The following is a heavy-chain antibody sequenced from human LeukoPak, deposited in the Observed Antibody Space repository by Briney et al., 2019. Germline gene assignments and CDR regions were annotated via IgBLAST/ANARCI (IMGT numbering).Heavy chain of an antibody. D-gene: IGHD5-24*01. CDR1: GFTFSSYS. J-gene: IGHJ6*02. CDR3: ANCRRDGYNQWYYGMDV. Sequence: GGSLRLSCAASGFTFSSYSMNWVRQAPGKGLEWVSSISSSSSYIYYADSVKGRFTISRDNAKNTLYLQMNSLRAEDTAVYYCANCRRDGYNQWYYGMDVWGQGTTVTVSS. V-gene: IGHV3-21*01. CDR2: ISSSSSYI.